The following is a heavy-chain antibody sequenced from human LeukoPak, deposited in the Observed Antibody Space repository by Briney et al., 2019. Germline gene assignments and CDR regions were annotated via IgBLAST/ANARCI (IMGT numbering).Heavy chain of an antibody. Sequence: PVKASCKASGATFSPLAIGWVPQAPGQGLKWGGGIIPIVGTTKNAQKIQGRVTMTAAASTTTVYKELSSLRSEDTAPYSRASTVEYYVDWRNYPPFDYWGQGTQVTVSS. CDR3: ASTVEYYVDWRNYPPFDY. CDR2: IIPIVGTT. D-gene: IGHD3-16*01. V-gene: IGHV1-69*13. CDR1: GATFSPLA. J-gene: IGHJ4*02.